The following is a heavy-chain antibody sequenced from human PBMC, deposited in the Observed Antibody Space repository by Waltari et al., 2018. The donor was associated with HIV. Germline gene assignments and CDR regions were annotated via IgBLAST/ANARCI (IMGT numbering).Heavy chain of an antibody. D-gene: IGHD3-10*01. Sequence: QLQLQESGPGLVKPSETLSLTCTVSGGSISSSSYYWGWIRQPPGKGLEWIGNIYYSGITYYNPSLKSRVTRSVYPSKTQFSLKLSSVTAADTAVYYCARFHYYGSGSYYYYFDYWGQGTLVTVSS. J-gene: IGHJ4*02. CDR1: GGSISSSSYY. CDR3: ARFHYYGSGSYYYYFDY. V-gene: IGHV4-39*01. CDR2: IYYSGIT.